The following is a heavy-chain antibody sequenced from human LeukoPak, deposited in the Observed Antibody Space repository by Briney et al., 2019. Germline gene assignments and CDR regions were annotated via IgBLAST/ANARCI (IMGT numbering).Heavy chain of an antibody. V-gene: IGHV5-51*01. J-gene: IGHJ4*01. D-gene: IGHD5-18*01. Sequence: GESLKISCKGSGYSFTSYWIGWVRQMPGKGLEWMGIIYPGDSDTRYSPSFQGQVTISADKSISTAYLQWSSLTSEDTAVYYCARHVDTAVVLYFDYWGHGALVTVSS. CDR2: IYPGDSDT. CDR1: GYSFTSYW. CDR3: ARHVDTAVVLYFDY.